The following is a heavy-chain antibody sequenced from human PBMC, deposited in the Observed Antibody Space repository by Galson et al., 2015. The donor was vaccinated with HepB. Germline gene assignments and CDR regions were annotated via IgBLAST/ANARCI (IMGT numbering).Heavy chain of an antibody. CDR2: ISSSSSYI. CDR3: ASYCSSTSCYAGKYYYYYGMDV. D-gene: IGHD2-2*01. Sequence: SLRLSCAASGFTFSSYSMNWVRQAPGKGLEWVSSISSSSSYIYYADSVKGRFTISRDNAKNSLYLQMNSLRAEDTAVYYCASYCSSTSCYAGKYYYYYGMDVWGQGTTVTVSS. V-gene: IGHV3-21*01. CDR1: GFTFSSYS. J-gene: IGHJ6*02.